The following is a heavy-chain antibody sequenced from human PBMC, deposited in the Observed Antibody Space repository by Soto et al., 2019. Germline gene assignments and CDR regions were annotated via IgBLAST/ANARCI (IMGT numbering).Heavy chain of an antibody. CDR3: AKYLVRGVIRADMDV. CDR2: ISGSGGST. J-gene: IGHJ6*03. CDR1: GFTFSSYA. V-gene: IGHV3-23*01. Sequence: GGSLRLSCAASGFTFSSYAMSWVRQAPGKGLEWDSAISGSGGSTYYADSVKGRFTISRDNSKNTLYLQMNSLRAEDTAVYYCAKYLVRGVIRADMDVWGKGTTVTVSS. D-gene: IGHD3-10*01.